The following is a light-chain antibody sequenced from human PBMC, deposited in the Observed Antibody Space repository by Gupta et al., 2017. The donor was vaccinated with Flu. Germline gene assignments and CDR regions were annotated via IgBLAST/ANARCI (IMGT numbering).Light chain of an antibody. J-gene: IGKJ2*03. Sequence: ALTQSPATLSLFPGERATLSCRASQSVSSYLAWYQQKPGQAPSLLIYDASNRATGIPARFSGSGSGTDFTLTISSLEPEDFAVYYCQQRSNWPPYSFGQGTKLEIK. V-gene: IGKV3-11*01. CDR3: QQRSNWPPYS. CDR1: QSVSSY. CDR2: DAS.